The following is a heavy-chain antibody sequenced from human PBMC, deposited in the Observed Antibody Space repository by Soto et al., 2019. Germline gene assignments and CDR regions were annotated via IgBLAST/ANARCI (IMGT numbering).Heavy chain of an antibody. J-gene: IGHJ5*02. CDR1: GDYVRSSTFY. Sequence: SETLSLTCTVSGDYVRSSTFYWCWIRQPPGKGLEWIGSLHYSESTYYNPSLKSRVTISVDTSKNQFSLKLKSVTAADTAVYYCASGLGWFDPWGQGTLVTVS. CDR2: LHYSEST. CDR3: ASGLGWFDP. V-gene: IGHV4-39*01.